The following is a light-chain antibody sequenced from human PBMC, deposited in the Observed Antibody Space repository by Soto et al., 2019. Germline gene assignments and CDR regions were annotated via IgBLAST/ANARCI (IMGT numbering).Light chain of an antibody. Sequence: VLTQSPGTLSLSPGERATLSCRASQSFTINYLAWYQQKPGQAPRLLFYGVSTRPTGIPNWLSGSGSGTDFTLTISKLEPEDFAVYYCQQYGSSPFTVGPGTKVDIK. CDR1: QSFTINY. CDR3: QQYGSSPFT. J-gene: IGKJ3*01. CDR2: GVS. V-gene: IGKV3-20*01.